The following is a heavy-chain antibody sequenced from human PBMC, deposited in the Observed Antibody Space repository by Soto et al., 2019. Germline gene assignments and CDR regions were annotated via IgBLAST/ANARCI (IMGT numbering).Heavy chain of an antibody. D-gene: IGHD3-22*01. Sequence: SVKGRFTISRDNAKNSLYLQMNSLRAEDTAVYYCARGGPYYYDSSGYPAYWGQGTVVTVSS. CDR3: ARGGPYYYDSSGYPAY. V-gene: IGHV3-21*01. J-gene: IGHJ4*02.